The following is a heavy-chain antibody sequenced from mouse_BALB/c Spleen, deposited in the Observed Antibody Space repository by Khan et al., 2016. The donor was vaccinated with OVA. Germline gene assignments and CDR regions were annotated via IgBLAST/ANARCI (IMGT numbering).Heavy chain of an antibody. CDR1: GYSITSGYS. CDR3: ARDGNYMDY. Sequence: EVKLEESGPDLVKPSQSLSLTCTVTGYSITSGYSWHWIRQFPGNKLEWLGYIYFSGSINYNPSLKSRISITRDASKNQFFLQLNSVTTEDTATYYCARDGNYMDYWGQGTSVTVSS. CDR2: IYFSGSI. V-gene: IGHV3-1*02. D-gene: IGHD2-1*01. J-gene: IGHJ4*01.